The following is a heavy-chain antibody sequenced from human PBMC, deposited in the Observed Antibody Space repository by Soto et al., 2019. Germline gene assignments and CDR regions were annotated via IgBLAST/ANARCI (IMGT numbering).Heavy chain of an antibody. J-gene: IGHJ4*01. CDR3: ARLRDGYLIYDY. D-gene: IGHD5-12*01. V-gene: IGHV4-59*01. CDR2: IYYSGST. Sequence: SEILSLTYTVSGGSISSYDWSWIRQPPGKGLEWIGYIYYSGSTNYNPSLKSRVTISVDTSKNQFSLKLSSLTAADTAVYYCARLRDGYLIYDYWGDGILVTDS. CDR1: GGSISSYD.